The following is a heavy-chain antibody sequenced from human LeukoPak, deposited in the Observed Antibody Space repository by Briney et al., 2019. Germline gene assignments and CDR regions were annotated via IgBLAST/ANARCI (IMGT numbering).Heavy chain of an antibody. D-gene: IGHD3-10*01. V-gene: IGHV4-4*02. Sequence: SSGTLSLTCAVSGGSISSSNWWSWVRQPPGKGLEWIGEIYHSGSTNYNPSLKSRVTISVDTSKNQFSLKLSSVTAADTAVYYCARSGLLWFGELLGYWGQGTLVTVSS. CDR1: GGSISSSNW. CDR2: IYHSGST. CDR3: ARSGLLWFGELLGY. J-gene: IGHJ4*02.